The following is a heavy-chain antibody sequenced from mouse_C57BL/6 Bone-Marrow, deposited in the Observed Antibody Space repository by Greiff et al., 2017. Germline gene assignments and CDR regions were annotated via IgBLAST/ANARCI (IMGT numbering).Heavy chain of an antibody. CDR2: IFPGSGST. Sequence: VQLQQSGPELVKPGASVKISCKASGYTFTDYYINWVKQRPGQGLEWIGWIFPGSGSTYYNEKFKGKATLTVDKSSSTAYMLLSSLTSEDSAVYFCARPDYYGSTWYYYAMDYWGQGTSVTVSS. CDR3: ARPDYYGSTWYYYAMDY. J-gene: IGHJ4*01. D-gene: IGHD1-1*01. CDR1: GYTFTDYY. V-gene: IGHV1-75*01.